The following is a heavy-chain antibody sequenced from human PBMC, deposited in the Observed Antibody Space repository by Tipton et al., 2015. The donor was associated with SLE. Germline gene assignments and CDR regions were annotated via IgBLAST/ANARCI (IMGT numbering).Heavy chain of an antibody. J-gene: IGHJ4*02. CDR1: GYTFTSYY. CDR2: INPSGGST. D-gene: IGHD5-18*01. V-gene: IGHV1-46*03. Sequence: QLVQSGPEVKKPGASVKVSCKASGYTFTSYYMHWVRQAPGQGLEWMGIINPSGGSTSYAQKFQGRVTMTRDTSTSTVYMELSSPRSEDSAVYYWARDLGGEPLWFFDYWGQGTLVTVSS. CDR3: ARDLGGEPLWFFDY.